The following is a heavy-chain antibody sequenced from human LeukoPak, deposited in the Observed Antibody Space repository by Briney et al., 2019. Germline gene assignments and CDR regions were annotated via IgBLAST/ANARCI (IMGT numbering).Heavy chain of an antibody. Sequence: ASVKVSCKASGYTFTGYYMHWVRPAPGQGLEWMGWINPNSGGTNYAQKFQGRVTMTRDTSISTAYMELSRLRSDDTAVYYCARGGYSGYDWSELDYWGQGTLVTVSS. V-gene: IGHV1-2*02. CDR2: INPNSGGT. CDR3: ARGGYSGYDWSELDY. CDR1: GYTFTGYY. D-gene: IGHD5-12*01. J-gene: IGHJ4*02.